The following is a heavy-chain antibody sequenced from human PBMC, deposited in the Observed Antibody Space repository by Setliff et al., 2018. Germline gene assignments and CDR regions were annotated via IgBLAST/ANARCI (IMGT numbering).Heavy chain of an antibody. Sequence: SETLSLTCTVSGGSISSMSYYWGWIRQPPGKGLEWIGSIYHSGSSYYNSSLRSRVTISVDTSKNQFSLKLSSVTAADTAIYYCRFWSGYYKNDYWGQGTLVTVSS. J-gene: IGHJ4*02. CDR3: RFWSGYYKNDY. CDR2: IYHSGSS. D-gene: IGHD3-3*01. V-gene: IGHV4-39*07. CDR1: GGSISSMSYY.